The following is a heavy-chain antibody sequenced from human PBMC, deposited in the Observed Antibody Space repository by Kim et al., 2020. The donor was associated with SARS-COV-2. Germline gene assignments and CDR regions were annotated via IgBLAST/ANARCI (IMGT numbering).Heavy chain of an antibody. J-gene: IGHJ4*02. D-gene: IGHD5-18*01. Sequence: ADFVKGRFTISRDNAKNSLYLQMNSLRAEDTALYYCAKDMEIAMVSPFDYWGQGTLVTVSS. V-gene: IGHV3-9*01. CDR3: AKDMEIAMVSPFDY.